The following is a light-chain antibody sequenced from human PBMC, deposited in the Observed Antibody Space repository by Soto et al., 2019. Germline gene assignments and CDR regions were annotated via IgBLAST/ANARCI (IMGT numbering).Light chain of an antibody. CDR3: SSYTSSSTLYV. CDR1: SXDVGGYNY. J-gene: IGLJ1*01. Sequence: QSVLTQPGSVSGSPGQSITISCTGTSXDVGGYNYVSWYQQHPGKAPKLMIYEVSNRPSGVSNRFSGSKSGNTASLTISGLQAEDEADYYCSSYTSSSTLYVFGTGTKVNVL. V-gene: IGLV2-14*01. CDR2: EVS.